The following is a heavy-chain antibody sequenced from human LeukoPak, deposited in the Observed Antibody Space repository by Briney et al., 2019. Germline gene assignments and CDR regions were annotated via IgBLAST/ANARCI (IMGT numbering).Heavy chain of an antibody. Sequence: ASAKVSCKPSGYTYTVYVIGWGRQAPGQGLEWMGWISAYNGNRNYAQKYQGRVTMTTDTSTTTAYMELRSLRSDDTAVYYCASGKYCGTSTCYYESVPFDCWGQGTLVTVSS. V-gene: IGHV1-18*01. CDR1: GYTYTVYV. CDR2: ISAYNGNR. J-gene: IGHJ4*02. D-gene: IGHD2-21*01. CDR3: ASGKYCGTSTCYYESVPFDC.